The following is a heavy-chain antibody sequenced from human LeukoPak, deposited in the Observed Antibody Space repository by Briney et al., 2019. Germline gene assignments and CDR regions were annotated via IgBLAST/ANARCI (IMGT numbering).Heavy chain of an antibody. D-gene: IGHD2-2*01. CDR3: ARDGTSTDDY. J-gene: IGHJ4*02. Sequence: ASVKVSCKASGYTFSNFGISWVRQAPGQGLGWMGWISGNNDNPNYGQKFQGRLTVTTDSSTNTAYMELRNLRSDDTAVYYCARDGTSTDDYWGQGTLVTVSS. CDR2: ISGNNDNP. V-gene: IGHV1-18*01. CDR1: GYTFSNFG.